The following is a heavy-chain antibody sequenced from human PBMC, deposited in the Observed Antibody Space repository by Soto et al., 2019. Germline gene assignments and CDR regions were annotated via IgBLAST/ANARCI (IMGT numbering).Heavy chain of an antibody. CDR2: FIPIFRTL. V-gene: IGHV1-69*01. D-gene: IGHD3-22*01. J-gene: IGHJ3*01. CDR3: VRDRRIYYSDPHDEFVASDYEV. CDR1: GGIFGSHG. Sequence: QVQLIQSEAEVKKPGSSVRVSCTASGGIFGSHGFSWVRQGPGQRLEWVGGFIPIFRTLTYTEKFHARVRIAADESTNTVYLDLSSLTSEDTAVYYCVRDRRIYYSDPHDEFVASDYEVWGQGTMVSVSS.